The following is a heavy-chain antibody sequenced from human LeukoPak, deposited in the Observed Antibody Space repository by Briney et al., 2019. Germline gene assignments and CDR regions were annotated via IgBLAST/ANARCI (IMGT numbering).Heavy chain of an antibody. CDR1: GGAISSSSYF. J-gene: IGHJ4*02. CDR2: IFYSGST. D-gene: IGHD4-17*01. CDR3: ARQMNTVTADY. Sequence: SETLSLNCTVSGGAISSSSYFWGWIRQPPGKGLEWIGSIFYSGSTYYNPSLNSRVTISIDTSKNQFSLRPSSVTAADTAVYYCARQMNTVTADYWGQGTLVTVSS. V-gene: IGHV4-39*01.